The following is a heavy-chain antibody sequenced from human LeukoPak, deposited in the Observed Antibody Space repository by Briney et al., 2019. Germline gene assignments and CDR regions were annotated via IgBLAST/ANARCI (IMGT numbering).Heavy chain of an antibody. CDR3: AKDFNGLSSAAGTVDY. CDR1: GFTFSSYA. D-gene: IGHD6-13*01. V-gene: IGHV3-30*04. Sequence: GRSLRLSCAASGFTFSSYAMHWVRQAPGKGLEWVAVISYDGSNKYYADSVKGRFTISRDNSKNTLYLQMNSLRAEDTAVYYCAKDFNGLSSAAGTVDYWGQGTLVTVSS. J-gene: IGHJ4*02. CDR2: ISYDGSNK.